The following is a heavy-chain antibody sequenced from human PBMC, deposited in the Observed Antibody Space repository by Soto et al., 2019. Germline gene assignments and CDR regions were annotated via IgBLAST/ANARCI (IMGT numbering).Heavy chain of an antibody. Sequence: QVQLQQWGAGLLKPSETLSLTCAVYGGSFSDYYWSWLRQPPGQGLEWIGEINHSGSTKYNPSLKSRVTISVDTSKSFCSRKLSSVTAADRAVYYCARERLYYGSGCCASFDYWGQGRLDIVSS. CDR3: ARERLYYGSGCCASFDY. V-gene: IGHV4-34*01. CDR2: INHSGST. D-gene: IGHD3-10*01. CDR1: GGSFSDYY. J-gene: IGHJ4*02.